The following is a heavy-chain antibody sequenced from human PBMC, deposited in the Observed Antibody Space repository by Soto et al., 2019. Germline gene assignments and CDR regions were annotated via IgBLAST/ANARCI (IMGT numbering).Heavy chain of an antibody. CDR3: ARSGYYSNYDFDY. CDR2: INPNSGGT. CDR1: GYTFSSYA. D-gene: IGHD4-4*01. V-gene: IGHV1-2*04. Sequence: ASVKVSCKASGYTFSSYAMHWVRQAPGQRLEWMGWINPNSGGTNYAQKFQGWVTMTRDTSISTAYMELSRLRSDDTAVYYCARSGYYSNYDFDYWGQGTLVTVSS. J-gene: IGHJ4*02.